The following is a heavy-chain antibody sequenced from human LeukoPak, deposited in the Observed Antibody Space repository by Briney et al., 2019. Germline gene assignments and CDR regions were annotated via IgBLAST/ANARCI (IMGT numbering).Heavy chain of an antibody. D-gene: IGHD2-21*01. CDR3: ARSAAVVRVNWFDP. J-gene: IGHJ5*02. CDR1: GGSISSGGYS. Sequence: PSQTLSLTCAVSGGSISSGGYSWSWIRQPPGKGLEWIGYIYHSGSTYYNPSLKSRVTISVDTSKNQFSLKLSSVTAADTAVYYCARSAAVVRVNWFDPWGQGTLVTASS. CDR2: IYHSGST. V-gene: IGHV4-30-2*05.